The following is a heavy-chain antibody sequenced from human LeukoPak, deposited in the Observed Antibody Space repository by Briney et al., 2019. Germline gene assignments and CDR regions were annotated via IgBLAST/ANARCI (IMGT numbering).Heavy chain of an antibody. CDR1: GFMSSPYW. CDR3: VRGGSFDGSRYYPDY. CDR2: INSDGSDI. J-gene: IGHJ4*02. Sequence: GGSLILSCLASGFMSSPYWMAWIRQSPGQGRQFVANINSDGSDINYVDSVKGRFTISRDNAKNSLYLQMISLRAEDTAVYYCVRGGSFDGSRYYPDYWGQGTLVTVSS. V-gene: IGHV3-7*01. D-gene: IGHD3-22*01.